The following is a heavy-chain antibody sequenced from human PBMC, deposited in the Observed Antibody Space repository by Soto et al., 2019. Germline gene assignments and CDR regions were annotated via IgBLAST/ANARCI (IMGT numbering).Heavy chain of an antibody. CDR1: GFSLSTTEEG. J-gene: IGHJ4*02. D-gene: IGHD2-21*02. CDR3: AHGSFIGVDCDPNPYFAF. Sequence: QITLKESGPTLVKPTQTLTLTCTFSGFSLSTTEEGVGWIRQPPGKAPEWLALIYWNDDKRYSPSLKTRLTITKDTSKSQVVLTVTNLDTGDTSTSHGAHGSFIGVDCDPNPYFAFWGQGIRVTVPS. V-gene: IGHV2-5*01. CDR2: IYWNDDK.